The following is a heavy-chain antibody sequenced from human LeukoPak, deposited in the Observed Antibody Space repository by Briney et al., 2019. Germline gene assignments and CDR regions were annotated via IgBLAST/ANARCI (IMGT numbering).Heavy chain of an antibody. D-gene: IGHD6-6*01. Sequence: QPGGSLRLSCAASGFTFSSYEMNRVRQAPGKGLEWVSYISSSGSTIYYADSVKGRFTISRDNAKNSLYLQMNSLRAEDTAVYYCAKELEYSSLGGAFDIWGQGTMVTVSS. V-gene: IGHV3-48*03. CDR1: GFTFSSYE. CDR3: AKELEYSSLGGAFDI. CDR2: ISSSGSTI. J-gene: IGHJ3*02.